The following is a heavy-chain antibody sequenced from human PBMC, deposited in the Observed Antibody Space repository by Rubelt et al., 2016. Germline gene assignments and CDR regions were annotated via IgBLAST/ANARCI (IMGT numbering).Heavy chain of an antibody. CDR3: ATLGYCSGGSCYMNDY. D-gene: IGHD2-15*01. J-gene: IGHJ4*02. V-gene: IGHV3-23*01. Sequence: QAPGKGLEWVSAISGSGGSTYYADSVRGRFTISRDNSENTVYLQMNSLRPEDAAVYYCATLGYCSGGSCYMNDYWGQGTLVTVSS. CDR2: ISGSGGST.